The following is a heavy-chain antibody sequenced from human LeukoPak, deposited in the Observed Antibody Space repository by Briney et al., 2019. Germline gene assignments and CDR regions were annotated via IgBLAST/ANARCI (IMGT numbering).Heavy chain of an antibody. J-gene: IGHJ5*02. CDR2: INPNSGGT. CDR3: ARADCSSTSCYSGGYWFDP. CDR1: GGTFSSYA. D-gene: IGHD2-2*01. V-gene: IGHV1-2*02. Sequence: ASVKVSCKASGGTFSSYAISWVRQAPGQGLEWMGWINPNSGGTNYAQKFQGRVTMTRDTSISTAYMELSRLRSDDTAVYYCARADCSSTSCYSGGYWFDPWGQGTLVTVSS.